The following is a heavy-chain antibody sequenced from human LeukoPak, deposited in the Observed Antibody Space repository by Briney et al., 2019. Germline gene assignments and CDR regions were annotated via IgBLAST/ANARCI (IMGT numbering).Heavy chain of an antibody. J-gene: IGHJ4*02. CDR2: IRYDGSNK. CDR3: AKSAHLSVVVPAPYYFDY. V-gene: IGHV3-30*02. D-gene: IGHD2-2*01. Sequence: GGSLRLSCAASGFTFSSYGMHWVRQAPGKGLEWVAFIRYDGSNKYYADSVKGRFTISRDNSKNTLYLQMNSLRAEDTAVYYCAKSAHLSVVVPAPYYFDYWGQGTLVTVSS. CDR1: GFTFSSYG.